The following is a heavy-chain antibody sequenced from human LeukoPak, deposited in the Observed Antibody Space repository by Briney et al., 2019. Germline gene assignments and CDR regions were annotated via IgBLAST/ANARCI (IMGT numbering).Heavy chain of an antibody. D-gene: IGHD3-9*01. CDR2: MNPNSGNT. V-gene: IGHV1-8*02. CDR1: GYTFTSYG. CDR3: ARGRLRYFDWYPPGGMDV. J-gene: IGHJ6*02. Sequence: ASVKVSCKASGYTFTSYGINWVRQATGQGLEWMGWMNPNSGNTGYAQKFQGRVTMTRNTSISTAYMELSSLRSEDTAVYYCARGRLRYFDWYPPGGMDVWGQGTTVTVSS.